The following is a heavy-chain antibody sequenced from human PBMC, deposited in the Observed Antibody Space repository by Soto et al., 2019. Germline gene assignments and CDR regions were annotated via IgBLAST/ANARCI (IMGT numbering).Heavy chain of an antibody. CDR2: IKQDGSEK. J-gene: IGHJ4*02. V-gene: IGHV3-7*03. D-gene: IGHD3-22*01. CDR1: GFTFSSYW. CDR3: AKHLGYYYDSSGYLDY. Sequence: GGSLRLSCAASGFTFSSYWMSWVRQAPGKGLEWVANIKQDGSEKYYVDSVKGRFTISRDNAKNSLYLQMNSLRAEDTAVYYCAKHLGYYYDSSGYLDYWGQGTLVTVSS.